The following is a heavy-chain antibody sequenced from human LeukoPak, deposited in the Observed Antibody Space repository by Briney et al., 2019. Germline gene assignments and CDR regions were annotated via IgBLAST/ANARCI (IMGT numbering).Heavy chain of an antibody. Sequence: PGGSLRLSCAASGFTFSSYAMSWVRQAPGKGLEWVSAINGSGGSTYYADSVKGRFTISRDNSKNTLYLQMNSLRAEDTAVYYCAKDTQLLREKYFDYWGQGTLVTVSS. V-gene: IGHV3-23*01. CDR3: AKDTQLLREKYFDY. CDR2: INGSGGST. CDR1: GFTFSSYA. J-gene: IGHJ4*02. D-gene: IGHD1-26*01.